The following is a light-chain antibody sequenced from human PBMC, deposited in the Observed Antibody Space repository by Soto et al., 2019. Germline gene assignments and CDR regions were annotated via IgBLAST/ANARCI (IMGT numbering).Light chain of an antibody. V-gene: IGLV2-14*01. CDR2: DVS. CDR1: SSDIGAYKY. Sequence: QSVLTQPASVSGSPGQAITISCTGTSSDIGAYKYVSWYQQHPGKAPKLMIYDVSLRPPGVSDRFSGSKSGNTASLTISGLQPEDEAEYYCSSYTISSTQVFGGGTQLTVL. J-gene: IGLJ2*01. CDR3: SSYTISSTQV.